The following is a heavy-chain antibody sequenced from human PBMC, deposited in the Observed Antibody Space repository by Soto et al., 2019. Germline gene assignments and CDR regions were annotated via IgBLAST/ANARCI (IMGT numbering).Heavy chain of an antibody. CDR1: GFTFRTSA. V-gene: IGHV3-30-3*01. CDR2: ISYDGTNK. CDR3: ASSLVAMGGSLDH. D-gene: IGHD5-18*01. Sequence: QVQLVESGGGVVQPGRSLRLACAASGFTFRTSAMNWVRQAPGKGLEWVAVISYDGTNKYSADSVKGRFTISRDNSKNTLYLQMNDLRAEDTAVYFCASSLVAMGGSLDHWGQGTLVTVSS. J-gene: IGHJ4*02.